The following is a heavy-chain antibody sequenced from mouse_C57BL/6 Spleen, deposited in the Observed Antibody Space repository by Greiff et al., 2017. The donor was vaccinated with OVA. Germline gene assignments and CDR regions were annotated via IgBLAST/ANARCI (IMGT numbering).Heavy chain of an antibody. Sequence: EVLLVESGGGLVQPGGSLSLSCAASGFTFTDYYMSWVRQPPGKALEWLGFIRNKANGYTTEYSSSVKGRFTISRANSQSILYLQMKALRAEDSATYDCARPLDYDGFAYWGQGTLVTVSA. CDR1: GFTFTDYY. CDR2: IRNKANGYTT. J-gene: IGHJ3*01. D-gene: IGHD2-4*01. V-gene: IGHV7-3*01. CDR3: ARPLDYDGFAY.